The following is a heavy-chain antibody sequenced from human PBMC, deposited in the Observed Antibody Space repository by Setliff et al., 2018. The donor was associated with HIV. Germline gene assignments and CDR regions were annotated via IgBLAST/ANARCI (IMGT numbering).Heavy chain of an antibody. D-gene: IGHD3-9*01. CDR3: ARGAEHLAINPPSFDYYFDY. CDR2: INPKSGAT. V-gene: IGHV1-2*02. CDR1: GYRFTDFY. J-gene: IGHJ4*02. Sequence: RASVKVSCKTFGYRFTDFYVNWVRQAPGQGLEWMGWINPKSGATKKAQKIQGPVTMTRDTSISTVYMELCSLRSEDTALYFCARGAEHLAINPPSFDYYFDYWGQGKPVTVAS.